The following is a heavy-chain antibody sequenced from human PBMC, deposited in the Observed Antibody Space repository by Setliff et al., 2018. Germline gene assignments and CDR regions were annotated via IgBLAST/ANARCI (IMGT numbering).Heavy chain of an antibody. V-gene: IGHV4-59*01. Sequence: SETLSLTCTVSGGSISSYYWSWIRQPPGKGLEWIGYIYYSGSTNYNPSLKSRVTISVDTSKNQFSLKLSSVPAADTAVYYCARDEGSSYFYGMDVWGQGTTVTVSS. J-gene: IGHJ6*02. CDR2: IYYSGST. CDR3: ARDEGSSYFYGMDV. CDR1: GGSISSYY. D-gene: IGHD6-13*01.